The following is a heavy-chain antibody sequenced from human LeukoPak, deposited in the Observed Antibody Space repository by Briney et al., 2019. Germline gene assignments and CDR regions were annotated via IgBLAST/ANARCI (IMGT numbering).Heavy chain of an antibody. CDR1: GFTFGDYA. V-gene: IGHV3-49*04. J-gene: IGHJ4*02. CDR3: TRSSAYCSSTSCYVLDY. D-gene: IGHD2-2*01. Sequence: GGSLRLSCTASGFTFGDYAMSWVRQAPGKGLGWVGFIRSKAYGGTTGYAASAKGRFTISRDDSKSIAYLQMNSLKTEDTAVYYCTRSSAYCSSTSCYVLDYWGQGTLVTVSS. CDR2: IRSKAYGGTT.